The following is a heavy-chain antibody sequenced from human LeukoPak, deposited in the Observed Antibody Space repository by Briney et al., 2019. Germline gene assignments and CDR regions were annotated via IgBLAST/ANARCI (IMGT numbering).Heavy chain of an antibody. CDR1: GGTFSSYA. CDR2: NIPIFGTA. Sequence: GASVKVSCKASGGTFSSYAIIWVRQAPGQGLDWMGGNIPIFGTANYAQKFQGRVTITTDESTSTAYMELSSLRSEDTAVYYCARGDTAMIPVWGQGTLVTVSS. D-gene: IGHD5-18*01. V-gene: IGHV1-69*05. CDR3: ARGDTAMIPV. J-gene: IGHJ4*02.